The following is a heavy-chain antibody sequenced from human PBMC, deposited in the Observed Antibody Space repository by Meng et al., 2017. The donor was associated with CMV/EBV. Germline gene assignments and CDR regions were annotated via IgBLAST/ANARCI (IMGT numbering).Heavy chain of an antibody. V-gene: IGHV3-30*04. Sequence: GVSLKISCAASGFTFSSYAMHWVRQAPGKGLEWVAVISYDASNKYYADSVKGRFTISRDNSKNTLYLQMNSLRAEDTAVYYCASKAAGGSIYYYYGMDVWGQGATVTVSS. J-gene: IGHJ6*02. CDR2: ISYDASNK. CDR1: GFTFSSYA. D-gene: IGHD6-13*01. CDR3: ASKAAGGSIYYYYGMDV.